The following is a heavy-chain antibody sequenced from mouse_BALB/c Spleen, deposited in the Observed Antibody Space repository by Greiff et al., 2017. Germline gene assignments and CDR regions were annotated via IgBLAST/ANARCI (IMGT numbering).Heavy chain of an antibody. CDR1: GYTFSSYW. CDR3: ARRTDDRNAMDY. V-gene: IGHV1-9*01. J-gene: IGHJ4*01. CDR2: ILPGSGST. Sequence: QVQLQQSGAELMKPGASVKISCKATGYTFSSYWIEWVKQRPGHGLEWIGEILPGSGSTNYNEKFKGKATFTADTSSNTAYMQLSSLTSEDSAVYYCARRTDDRNAMDYWGQGTSVTVSS. D-gene: IGHD2-12*01.